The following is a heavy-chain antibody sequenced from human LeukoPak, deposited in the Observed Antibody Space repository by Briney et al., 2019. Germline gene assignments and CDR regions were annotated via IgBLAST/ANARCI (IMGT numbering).Heavy chain of an antibody. D-gene: IGHD2-2*01. CDR1: GGSISSGDYY. J-gene: IGHJ3*02. CDR2: IYYSGST. V-gene: IGHV4-30-4*01. Sequence: PSQTLSLTCTVSGGSISSGDYYWSWIRQPPGKGLEWLGYIYYSGSTYYNPSLKTRVTISVDTSKNQFSLKLSSVTAADTAVYYCARSDGYCSSTSCYADAFDIWGQGTMVTVSS. CDR3: ARSDGYCSSTSCYADAFDI.